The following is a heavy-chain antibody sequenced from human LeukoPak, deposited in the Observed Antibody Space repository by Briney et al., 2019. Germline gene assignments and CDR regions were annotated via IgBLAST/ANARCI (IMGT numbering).Heavy chain of an antibody. CDR3: ARSGQKDTAMVPYYYYYMDV. CDR1: GFTFSSYS. D-gene: IGHD5-18*01. V-gene: IGHV3-53*01. Sequence: GSLRLSCAASGFTFSSYSMNWVRQAPGKGLEWVSFIYSDNTHYSDSVKGRFTISRDNSKNTLYLQMNSLRAEDTAVYYCARSGQKDTAMVPYYYYYMDVWGKGTTVTVSS. CDR2: IYSDNT. J-gene: IGHJ6*03.